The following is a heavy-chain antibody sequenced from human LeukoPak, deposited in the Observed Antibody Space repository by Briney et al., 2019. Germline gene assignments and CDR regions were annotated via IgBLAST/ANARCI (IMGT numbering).Heavy chain of an antibody. CDR1: GGSISSYY. CDR3: ARMVLVAARHAFDI. CDR2: IYYSGST. D-gene: IGHD1-26*01. Sequence: SETLSLTCTVSGGSISSYYWSWIRQPPGKGLEWIGYIYYSGSTNYNPSLKSRVTISVDTSKNQFSLKLSSVTAADTAVYYCARMVLVAARHAFDIWGQGTMVTVSS. V-gene: IGHV4-59*01. J-gene: IGHJ3*02.